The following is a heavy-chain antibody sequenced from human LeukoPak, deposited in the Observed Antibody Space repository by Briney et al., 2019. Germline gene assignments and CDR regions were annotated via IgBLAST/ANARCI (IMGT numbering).Heavy chain of an antibody. CDR3: AKDLNGFRLGWFDY. Sequence: GGSLRLSCAASGFTFSSYGMHWVRQAPGKGLEWVAFIRYDGSNKYYADSVKGRFTISRDNSKNTLYLQMNSLRAEDTAVYYCAKDLNGFRLGWFDYWGQGTLVTVSS. J-gene: IGHJ4*02. CDR1: GFTFSSYG. V-gene: IGHV3-30*02. CDR2: IRYDGSNK. D-gene: IGHD2-15*01.